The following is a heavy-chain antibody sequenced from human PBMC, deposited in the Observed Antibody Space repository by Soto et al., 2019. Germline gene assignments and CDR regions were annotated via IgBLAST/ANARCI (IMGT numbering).Heavy chain of an antibody. J-gene: IGHJ4*02. CDR2: INPNSGGT. D-gene: IGHD3-22*01. V-gene: IGHV1-2*02. CDR1: GYTFTGYY. Sequence: GASVKVSCKASGYTFTGYYMHWVRQAPGQGLEWMGWINPNSGGTNYAQKFQGRVTMTRDTSISTAYMELSRLRSDDTAVYYCARDIPNSMIVVVITPDYWGQGTLVTVPQ. CDR3: ARDIPNSMIVVVITPDY.